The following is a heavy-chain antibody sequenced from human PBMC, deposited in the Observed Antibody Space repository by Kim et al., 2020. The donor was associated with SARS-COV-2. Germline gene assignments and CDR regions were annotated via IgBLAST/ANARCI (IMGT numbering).Heavy chain of an antibody. V-gene: IGHV3-23*01. Sequence: TGKGLEGVQAIRGSGGSTYYADSVKGRFSISKYNSKNTLYLQMDSLRAEDTAVYYCAKGEPRPYYFDYWGQGTLVTVSS. D-gene: IGHD6-25*01. J-gene: IGHJ4*02. CDR2: IRGSGGST. CDR3: AKGEPRPYYFDY.